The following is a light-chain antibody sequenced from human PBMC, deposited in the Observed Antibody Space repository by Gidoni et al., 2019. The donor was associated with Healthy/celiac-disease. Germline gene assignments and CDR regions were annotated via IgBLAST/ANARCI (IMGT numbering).Light chain of an antibody. V-gene: IGLV2-11*01. CDR1: SSDVGGYNY. CDR2: EGS. CDR3: CSYAGSYSWV. Sequence: SALTQPRSVSGSPGQSVTISCTGTSSDVGGYNYVSWYQQHPGKAPKLMIYEGSKRPSGVPDRFSGSKSGNTASLTISGLQAEDEADYYCCSYAGSYSWVFGGGTKLTVL. J-gene: IGLJ3*02.